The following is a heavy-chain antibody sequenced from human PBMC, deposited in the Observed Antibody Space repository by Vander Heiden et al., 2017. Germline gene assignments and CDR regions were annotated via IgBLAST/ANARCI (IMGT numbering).Heavy chain of an antibody. Sequence: QVQLVQSEAEVKKPGASVKVSCKASGYTFTSYGLRWVRQAPGQGLEWMGWVSAYNGNTNYAQKLQGRVTMTTDTSTSTAYMELRSLRSDDTAVYYCARDETSSGIAAAGFDYWGQGTLVTVSS. D-gene: IGHD6-13*01. CDR2: VSAYNGNT. CDR3: ARDETSSGIAAAGFDY. J-gene: IGHJ4*02. CDR1: GYTFTSYG. V-gene: IGHV1-18*01.